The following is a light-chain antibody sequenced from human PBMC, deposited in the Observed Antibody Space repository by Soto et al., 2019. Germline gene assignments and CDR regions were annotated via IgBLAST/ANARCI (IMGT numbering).Light chain of an antibody. CDR2: EVS. Sequence: QSALTQPASVSGSPGQSITISCTGTSSDVSTYNYVSWYQHHPGKVPKLLIYEVSNRPSGVSDRFSGSKSGNTASLIISGLRPEDEADYYCSSQTASATVLFGGGTKLTVL. J-gene: IGLJ2*01. V-gene: IGLV2-14*01. CDR1: SSDVSTYNY. CDR3: SSQTASATVL.